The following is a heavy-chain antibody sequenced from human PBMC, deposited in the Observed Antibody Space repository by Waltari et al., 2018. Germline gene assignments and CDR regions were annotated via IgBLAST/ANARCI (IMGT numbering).Heavy chain of an antibody. Sequence: QVQLQESGPGLVKPSQTLSLTCTVSGGSISSGSYYWSWIWQPAGKGLEWIGRIYTSGSTNYHPSHKSRVTLSVDTSTNPFSRKLSSVTAADTAVYYCARGKAYGDAVDIWGQGTMVTVSS. CDR2: IYTSGST. V-gene: IGHV4-61*02. D-gene: IGHD3-16*01. CDR3: ARGKAYGDAVDI. J-gene: IGHJ3*02. CDR1: GGSISSGSYY.